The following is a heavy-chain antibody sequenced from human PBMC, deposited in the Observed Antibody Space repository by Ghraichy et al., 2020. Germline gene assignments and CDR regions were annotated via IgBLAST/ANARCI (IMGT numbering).Heavy chain of an antibody. V-gene: IGHV3-23*01. CDR1: GFTFSRHA. Sequence: GGSLRLSCAASGFTFSRHAMSWVRQAPGKGLEWVSVIDGSGGVTYYADSVKGRFSISRDNSKNTLFLQMNSLRAEDTAVYYCAKDRSSGSFLWDWGQGTLVTVSS. J-gene: IGHJ4*02. CDR3: AKDRSSGSFLWD. CDR2: IDGSGGVT. D-gene: IGHD3-22*01.